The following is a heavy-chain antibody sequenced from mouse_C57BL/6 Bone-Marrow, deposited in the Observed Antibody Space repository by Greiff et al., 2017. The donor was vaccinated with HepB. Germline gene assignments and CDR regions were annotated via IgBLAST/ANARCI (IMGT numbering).Heavy chain of an antibody. CDR2: INYDGSST. D-gene: IGHD1-1*01. CDR1: GFTFSDYY. Sequence: EVKLVESEGGLVQPGSSMKLSCTASGFTFSDYYMAWVRQVPEKGLEWVANINYDGSSTYYLDSLKSRFIISRDNAKNILYLQMSSLKSEDTATYYCARDLLYYGSSYWYFDVWGTGTTVTVSS. J-gene: IGHJ1*03. V-gene: IGHV5-16*01. CDR3: ARDLLYYGSSYWYFDV.